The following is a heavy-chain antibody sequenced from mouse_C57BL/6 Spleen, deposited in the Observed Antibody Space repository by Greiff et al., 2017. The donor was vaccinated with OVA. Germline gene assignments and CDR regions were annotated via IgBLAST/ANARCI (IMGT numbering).Heavy chain of an antibody. J-gene: IGHJ4*01. V-gene: IGHV1-82*01. D-gene: IGHD2-4*01. CDR3: ARVGFDFYYAMDY. CDR1: GYAFSSSW. Sequence: VKLQQSGPELVKPGASVKISCKASGYAFSSSWMNWVKQRPGKGLEWIGRIYPGDGDTNYNGKFKGKATLTADKSSSTAYMQLSSLTSEDSAVYFCARVGFDFYYAMDYWGQGTSVTVSS. CDR2: IYPGDGDT.